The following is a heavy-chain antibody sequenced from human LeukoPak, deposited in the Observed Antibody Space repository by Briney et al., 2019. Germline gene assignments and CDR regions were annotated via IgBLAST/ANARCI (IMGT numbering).Heavy chain of an antibody. CDR2: IIPIFGTA. D-gene: IGHD3-9*01. CDR1: GGTFSSYA. Sequence: SVTVSCTASGGTFSSYAISWVRQAPGQGLEWMGGIIPIFGTANYAQKFQGRVTITADESTSTAYMELSSLRSEDTAVYYCAKALNYYYYYGMDVWGQGTTVTVSS. V-gene: IGHV1-69*13. J-gene: IGHJ6*02. CDR3: AKALNYYYYYGMDV.